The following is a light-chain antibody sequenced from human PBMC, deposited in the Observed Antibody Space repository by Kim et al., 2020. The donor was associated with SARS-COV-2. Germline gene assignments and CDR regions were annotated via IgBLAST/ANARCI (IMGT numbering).Light chain of an antibody. CDR1: SGSIVSNY. V-gene: IGLV6-57*01. CDR3: QSFDETSWV. J-gene: IGLJ3*02. Sequence: KTITISCTRSSGSIVSNYVQLYQQRPRSPPTTVIYENNQRPSGVPDRFSGSIDSSSTSASLTISGLKTEDEADYYCQSFDETSWVFGGGTQLTVL. CDR2: ENN.